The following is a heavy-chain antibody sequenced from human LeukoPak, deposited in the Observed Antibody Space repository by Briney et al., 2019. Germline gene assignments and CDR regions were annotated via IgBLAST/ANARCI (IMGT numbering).Heavy chain of an antibody. V-gene: IGHV4-59*01. Sequence: SETLSLTCTVSGGSITSYFWSWIRQPPGKGLEWIGYISYTGSTNYNPSLKSRVTMSVDTSKKQLSLRLTSVTAADTAVYYCARRDDYNQGTDYWGQGALVTVSS. CDR1: GGSITSYF. D-gene: IGHD5-24*01. CDR2: ISYTGST. CDR3: ARRDDYNQGTDY. J-gene: IGHJ4*02.